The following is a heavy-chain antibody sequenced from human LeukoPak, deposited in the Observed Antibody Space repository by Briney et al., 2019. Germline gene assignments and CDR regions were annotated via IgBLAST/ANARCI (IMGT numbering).Heavy chain of an antibody. Sequence: SETLSLTCAVYGRSFSGKYWTWIRQPPHKGLEWIGEITHSGSTYYNPSLKSRVTISVDTSRNQFSLKLNSVTAADTAVYYCARDLMTWGQGTLVTVSS. CDR3: ARDLMT. V-gene: IGHV4-34*01. CDR1: GRSFSGKY. J-gene: IGHJ4*02. CDR2: ITHSGST.